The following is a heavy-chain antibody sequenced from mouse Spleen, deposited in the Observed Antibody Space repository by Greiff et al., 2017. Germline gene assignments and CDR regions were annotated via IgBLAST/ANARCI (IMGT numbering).Heavy chain of an antibody. Sequence: EVKLQESGPGLVKPSQSLSLTCSVTGYSITSGYYWNWIRQFPGNKLEWMGYISYDGSNNYNPSLKNRISITRDTSKNQFFLKLNSVTTEDTATYYCARRGLYYGGYFDYWGQGTTLTVSS. V-gene: IGHV3-6*01. CDR2: ISYDGSN. D-gene: IGHD2-1*01. CDR3: ARRGLYYGGYFDY. J-gene: IGHJ2*01. CDR1: GYSITSGYY.